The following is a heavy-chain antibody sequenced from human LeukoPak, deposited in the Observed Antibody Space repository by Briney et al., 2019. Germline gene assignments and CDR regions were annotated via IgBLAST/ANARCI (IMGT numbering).Heavy chain of an antibody. D-gene: IGHD2-2*01. CDR2: IYYSGST. CDR1: DGSISSSSYY. J-gene: IGHJ6*03. Sequence: SETLSLTCTVSDGSISSSSYYWGWIRQPPGKGLEWIGSIYYSGSTYYNPSLKSRVTISVDTSKNQFSLKLSSVTAADTAVYYCARRVVVVPAAKYYYYMDVWGKGTTVTVSS. V-gene: IGHV4-39*01. CDR3: ARRVVVVPAAKYYYYMDV.